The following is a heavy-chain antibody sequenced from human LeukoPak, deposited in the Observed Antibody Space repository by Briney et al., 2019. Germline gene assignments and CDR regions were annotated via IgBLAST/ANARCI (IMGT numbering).Heavy chain of an antibody. J-gene: IGHJ4*02. CDR1: GGSISSGGYS. CDR2: IYHSGST. CDR3: AREDAYDILTLDY. V-gene: IGHV4-30-2*01. D-gene: IGHD3-9*01. Sequence: SQTLSLTCAVSGGSISSGGYSWSWIRQPPGKGLEGIGYIYHSGSTYYNPSLKGRVTISVDRSKNQFSLKLSSVTAADTAVYFCAREDAYDILTLDYWGQGTLVTVSS.